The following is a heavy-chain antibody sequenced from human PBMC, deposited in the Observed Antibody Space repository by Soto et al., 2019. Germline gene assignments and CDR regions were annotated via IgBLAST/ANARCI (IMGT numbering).Heavy chain of an antibody. CDR1: GGSISRSSYS. CDR2: LYYSGNT. CDR3: AARQGGSYNWLYX. D-gene: IGHD2-15*01. Sequence: SETLSLTFTVSGGSISRSSYSWAWIRQPPGKGLEWIGTLYYSGNTYYNPSLKSRVTIWVDTSKNQFSLKLSSVTAADTAVYYCAARQGGSYNWLYXWGQGTMFTVCX. V-gene: IGHV4-39*01. J-gene: IGHJ5*02.